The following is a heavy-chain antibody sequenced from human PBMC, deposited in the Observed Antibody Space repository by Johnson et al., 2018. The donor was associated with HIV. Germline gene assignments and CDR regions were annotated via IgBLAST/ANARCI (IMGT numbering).Heavy chain of an antibody. J-gene: IGHJ3*02. CDR2: INWNGGTT. D-gene: IGHD5-24*01. Sequence: VQLVESGGGVVRPGGSLRLSCAASGFTFDDYGMSWVRQAPGQGLEWVSGINWNGGTTGYADSVTGRITISRDNSKNTLYLQMNSLRAEDTAVYYCARACRDGYTCDVFDIWGQGTMVTVSS. CDR3: ARACRDGYTCDVFDI. V-gene: IGHV3-20*04. CDR1: GFTFDDYG.